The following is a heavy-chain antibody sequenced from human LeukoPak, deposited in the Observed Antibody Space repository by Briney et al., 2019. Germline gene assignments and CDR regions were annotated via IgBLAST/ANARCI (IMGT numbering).Heavy chain of an antibody. CDR3: AFRGSSNAFDV. CDR2: IRGYNGET. D-gene: IGHD1-26*01. Sequence: GASVKVSCKASGYTFKSHGISWVRQAPGQGLEWMGWIRGYNGETKYEQKVQDRVTMTADTSTTTAYMELRGLRSDDTAVYYCAFRGSSNAFDVWGQGTMVIVSA. J-gene: IGHJ3*01. CDR1: GYTFKSHG. V-gene: IGHV1-18*01.